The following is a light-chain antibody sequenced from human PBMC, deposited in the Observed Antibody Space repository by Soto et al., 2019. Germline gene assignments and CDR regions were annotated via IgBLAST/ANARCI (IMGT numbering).Light chain of an antibody. CDR3: GSYSGRYTFV. Sequence: QSVLTQPASVSGSPGQSITISCTGTSSDVGAYNYVSWYQQHPGQAPKLMIFEVSDRPSGVSNRFSDSKSGNTASLTISGLQPEDEADYYCGSYSGRYTFVFGTGTKLTVL. CDR2: EVS. V-gene: IGLV2-14*01. CDR1: SSDVGAYNY. J-gene: IGLJ1*01.